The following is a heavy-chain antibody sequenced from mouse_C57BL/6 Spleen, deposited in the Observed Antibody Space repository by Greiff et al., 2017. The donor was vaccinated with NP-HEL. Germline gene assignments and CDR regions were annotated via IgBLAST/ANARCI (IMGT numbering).Heavy chain of an antibody. V-gene: IGHV5-6*01. CDR2: ISSGGSYT. CDR1: GFTFSSYG. Sequence: DVQLVESGGDLVKPGGSLKLSCAASGFTFSSYGMSWVRQTPDKRLEWVATISSGGSYTYYPDSVKGRFTISRDNAKNTLYLQMSSLKSEDTAMYYCASSVTTVVPYFDYWGQGTTLTVSS. D-gene: IGHD1-1*01. J-gene: IGHJ2*01. CDR3: ASSVTTVVPYFDY.